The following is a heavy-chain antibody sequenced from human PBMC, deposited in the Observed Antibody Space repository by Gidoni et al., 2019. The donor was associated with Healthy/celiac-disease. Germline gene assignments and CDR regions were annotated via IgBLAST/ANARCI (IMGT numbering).Heavy chain of an antibody. V-gene: IGHV3-21*01. CDR1: GFTFSSYS. CDR2: ISSSSSYI. CDR3: ARGAVAGNWFDP. D-gene: IGHD6-19*01. Sequence: EVQLVESGGGLVKPGGSLRTSCAASGFTFSSYSMNWVRQAPGKGLEWVSSISSSSSYIYYADSVKGRFTISRDNAKNSLYLQMNSLRAEDTAVYYCARGAVAGNWFDPWGQGTLVTVSS. J-gene: IGHJ5*02.